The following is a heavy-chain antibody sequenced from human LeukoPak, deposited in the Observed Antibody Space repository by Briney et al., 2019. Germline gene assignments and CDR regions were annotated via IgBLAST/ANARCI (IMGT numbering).Heavy chain of an antibody. CDR3: AKGTVRGGVGDAFDI. V-gene: IGHV3-23*01. CDR2: ISGSGAST. J-gene: IGHJ3*02. D-gene: IGHD3-3*01. Sequence: GGSLRLSCAASGFTFSSYAMSWVRQAPGEGLEWGSAISGSGASTYYADSVKGGFTISRDNSKNTLYLQMNSLRAEDTAVYYCAKGTVRGGVGDAFDIWGQGTMVTVSS. CDR1: GFTFSSYA.